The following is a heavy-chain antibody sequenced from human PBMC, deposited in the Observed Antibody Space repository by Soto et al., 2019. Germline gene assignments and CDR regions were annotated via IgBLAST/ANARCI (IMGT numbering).Heavy chain of an antibody. CDR1: GGSISSYY. D-gene: IGHD6-19*01. V-gene: IGHV4-59*08. CDR2: IYYSGST. J-gene: IGHJ5*02. CDR3: ARSLSIAVAGWFDP. Sequence: QVQLQESGPGLVKPSETLSLTCTVSGGSISSYYWSWIRQPPGKGLEWIGYIYYSGSTNYNPSLTRRVTISVDTSKNQFSLKLSSVTAADTAVYYCARSLSIAVAGWFDPWGQGTLVTVSS.